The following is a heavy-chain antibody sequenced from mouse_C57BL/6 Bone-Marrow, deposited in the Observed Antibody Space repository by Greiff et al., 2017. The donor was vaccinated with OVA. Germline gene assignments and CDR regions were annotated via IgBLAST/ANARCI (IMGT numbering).Heavy chain of an antibody. CDR3: ARLGWYFDV. V-gene: IGHV5-6*01. Sequence: VQLQQSGGDLVKPGGSLKLSCAASGFTFSSYGMSWVRQTPDKRLEWVATISSGGSYTYSPDSVKGRFTISRDNAKNTLYLQMSSLKSEDTAMYYCARLGWYFDVWGTGTTVTVSS. CDR2: ISSGGSYT. CDR1: GFTFSSYG. J-gene: IGHJ1*03. D-gene: IGHD3-1*01.